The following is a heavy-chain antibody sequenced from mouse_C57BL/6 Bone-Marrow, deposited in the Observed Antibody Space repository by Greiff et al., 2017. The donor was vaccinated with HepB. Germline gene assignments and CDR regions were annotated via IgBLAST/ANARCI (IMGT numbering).Heavy chain of an antibody. V-gene: IGHV1-80*01. J-gene: IGHJ3*01. CDR2: IYPGDGDT. D-gene: IGHD1-1*01. CDR3: ARRGIYYGSSYRWFAY. Sequence: VQLQQSGAELVKPGASVKISCKASGYAFSSYWMNWVKQRPGKGLEWIGQIYPGDGDTNYNGKFKGKATLTADKSSSTAYMQLSSLTSEDSAVYCCARRGIYYGSSYRWFAYWGQGTLVTVSA. CDR1: GYAFSSYW.